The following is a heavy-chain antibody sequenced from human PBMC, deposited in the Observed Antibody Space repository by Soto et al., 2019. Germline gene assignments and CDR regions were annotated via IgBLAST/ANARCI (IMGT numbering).Heavy chain of an antibody. V-gene: IGHV1-46*01. D-gene: IGHD3-3*01. CDR1: GYTFTSYY. CDR3: AREFKIFGVEQGVYYYYVMDV. CDR2: INPSGGST. J-gene: IGHJ6*02. Sequence: ASVNVSCKASGYTFTSYYMHCVRQAPLQWLELMGIINPSGGSTSYAQKFQGRVTMTRDTSTSTVYIELSSLRSEDTAVYYCAREFKIFGVEQGVYYYYVMDVWAQRTTDTVSS.